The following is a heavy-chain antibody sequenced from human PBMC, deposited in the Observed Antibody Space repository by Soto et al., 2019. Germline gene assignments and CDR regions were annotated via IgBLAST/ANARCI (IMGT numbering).Heavy chain of an antibody. V-gene: IGHV3-23*01. CDR3: AKDRRYSSGWYQGSMFDY. CDR2: ISGSGGST. Sequence: GSLRLSCAAAGFTFSIYAMSWVRQAPGKGLEWVSAISGSGGSTYYADSVKGRFTISRDNSKNTLYLQMNSLRAEDTAVYYCAKDRRYSSGWYQGSMFDYWGQGTLVTVSS. J-gene: IGHJ4*02. D-gene: IGHD6-19*01. CDR1: GFTFSIYA.